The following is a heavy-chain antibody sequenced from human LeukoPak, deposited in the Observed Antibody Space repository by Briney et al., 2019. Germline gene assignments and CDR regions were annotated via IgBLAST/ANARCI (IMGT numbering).Heavy chain of an antibody. CDR2: IYYSGST. J-gene: IGHJ6*03. Sequence: SETLSLTCTVSGGSISSSSYYWGWIRQPPGKGLEWIGSIYYSGSTYYTPSLKSRVIISVDTSKNQFSLKLSSVTAADTAVYYCARQGVGTYDYGDEGYYMDVWGKGTTVTISS. D-gene: IGHD4-17*01. CDR3: ARQGVGTYDYGDEGYYMDV. V-gene: IGHV4-39*01. CDR1: GGSISSSSYY.